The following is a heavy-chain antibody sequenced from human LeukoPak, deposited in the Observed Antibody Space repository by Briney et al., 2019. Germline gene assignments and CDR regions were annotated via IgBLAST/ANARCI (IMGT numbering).Heavy chain of an antibody. Sequence: PGGSLRVSCAASGFTFSDFYMSWVRQAPGKGLEWVANIKKDGSERSYVDSVRDRFTISRDNAKNSLYLQMNSLRAEDTAMYYCARGGWSGYFIYWGQGALVTVSS. J-gene: IGHJ4*02. D-gene: IGHD1-1*01. V-gene: IGHV3-7*01. CDR3: ARGGWSGYFIY. CDR2: IKKDGSER. CDR1: GFTFSDFY.